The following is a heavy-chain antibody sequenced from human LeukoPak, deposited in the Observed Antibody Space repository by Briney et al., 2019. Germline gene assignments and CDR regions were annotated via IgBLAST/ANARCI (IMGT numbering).Heavy chain of an antibody. Sequence: GGSLRLSCAASGFSFSIYFMNWVRQAPGKGLEWVSSISRTSEYIHYADSVRGRFAISGDNAKNSVYLQMNSLRAEDTAVYFCAGGGDFDYWGQGILVTVSA. D-gene: IGHD3-16*01. V-gene: IGHV3-21*01. CDR1: GFSFSIYF. CDR2: ISRTSEYI. CDR3: AGGGDFDY. J-gene: IGHJ4*02.